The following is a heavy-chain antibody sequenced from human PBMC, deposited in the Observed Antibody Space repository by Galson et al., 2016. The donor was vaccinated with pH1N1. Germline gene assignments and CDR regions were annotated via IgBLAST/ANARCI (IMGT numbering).Heavy chain of an antibody. CDR3: AIVRESYYYYGMDV. CDR1: TGSFSGGDYS. Sequence: LSLTCSVSTGSFSGGDYSCTWIRQPPGKGLEWIGYIYSRGNTYYNPALKSRLTISPDTSKKQFSLSLNSVTAADTAVYYCAIVRESYYYYGMDVWGQGTTVTVSS. V-gene: IGHV4-30-4*08. CDR2: IYSRGNT. D-gene: IGHD3-10*01. J-gene: IGHJ6*02.